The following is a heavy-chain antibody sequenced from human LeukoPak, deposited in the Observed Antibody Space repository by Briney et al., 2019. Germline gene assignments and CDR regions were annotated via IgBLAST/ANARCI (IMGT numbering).Heavy chain of an antibody. J-gene: IGHJ4*02. D-gene: IGHD3-22*01. CDR1: GGSISIYY. Sequence: SETLSLTCTVSGGSISIYYWSWIRQPPGKGLEWIGYIYYSGSTNYNPSLKSRVTISVDTSKNQFSLKLSSVTAADTAVYYCARADIPSPYYDSSGSFDYWGQGTLVTVSS. V-gene: IGHV4-59*01. CDR3: ARADIPSPYYDSSGSFDY. CDR2: IYYSGST.